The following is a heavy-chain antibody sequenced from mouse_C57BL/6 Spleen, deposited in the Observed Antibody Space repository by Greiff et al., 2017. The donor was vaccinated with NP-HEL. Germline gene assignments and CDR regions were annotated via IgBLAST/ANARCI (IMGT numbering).Heavy chain of an antibody. D-gene: IGHD1-1*01. J-gene: IGHJ3*01. CDR3: TSGGGSSSFAY. Sequence: EVKLMESGAELVRPGASVKLSCTASGFNIKDDYMHWVKQRPEQGLEWIGWIDPENGDTEYASKFQGKATITADTSSNTAYLQLSSLTSEDTAVYYCTSGGGSSSFAYWGQGTLVTVSA. CDR2: IDPENGDT. V-gene: IGHV14-4*01. CDR1: GFNIKDDY.